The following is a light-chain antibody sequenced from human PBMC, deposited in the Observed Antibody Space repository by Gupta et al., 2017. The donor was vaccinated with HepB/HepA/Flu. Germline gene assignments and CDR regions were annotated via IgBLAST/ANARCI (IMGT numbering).Light chain of an antibody. Sequence: EIVLTQSPDFHSVPPQEKVTITCRASQSIGSSLHWYQQKPEQSPKLLIKYASQFLAGVPSRFSGSGSGTDFTLTIKSLEAEDAATYYCQQSSSFPLTFGGGTKVEIK. V-gene: IGKV6-21*01. CDR2: YAS. CDR1: QSIGSS. J-gene: IGKJ4*01. CDR3: QQSSSFPLT.